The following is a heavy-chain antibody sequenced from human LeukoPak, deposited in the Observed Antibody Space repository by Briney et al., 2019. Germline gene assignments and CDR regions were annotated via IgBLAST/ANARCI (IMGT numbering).Heavy chain of an antibody. Sequence: SETLSPTCTVSGGSISSSSYYWGWLRQPPGKGREWIGSIYYSGSTYYNPSLKSRVTISVDTSKNQFSLKLSSVTAADTAVYYCARVLGFGVVIIDLPWRDWGQGTLVTVSS. J-gene: IGHJ4*02. V-gene: IGHV4-39*07. CDR3: ARVLGFGVVIIDLPWRD. D-gene: IGHD3-3*01. CDR1: GGSISSSSYY. CDR2: IYYSGST.